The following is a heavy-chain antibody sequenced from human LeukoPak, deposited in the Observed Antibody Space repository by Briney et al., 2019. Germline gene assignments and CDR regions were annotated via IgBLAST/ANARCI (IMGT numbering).Heavy chain of an antibody. CDR3: ARRLVATPMDV. J-gene: IGHJ6*02. CDR1: GFTFSSYS. V-gene: IGHV3-21*01. CDR2: ISSSSSYI. D-gene: IGHD2-8*02. Sequence: GGSLRLSCAASGFTFSSYSMNWVRQAPGKGLEWVSSISSSSSYIYYADSVKGRSTISRDNAKNSLYLQMNSLRAEDTAVYYCARRLVATPMDVWGQGTTVTVSS.